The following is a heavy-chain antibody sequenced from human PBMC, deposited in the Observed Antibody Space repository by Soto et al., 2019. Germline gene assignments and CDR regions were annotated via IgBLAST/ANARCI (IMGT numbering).Heavy chain of an antibody. CDR3: AKDLAGYCSGGSCYFPFVLLR. V-gene: IGHV3-30*18. D-gene: IGHD2-15*01. J-gene: IGHJ4*02. Sequence: PGGSLRLSCAASGFTFSSYGMHWVRQAPGKGLEWVAVIAYDGSNKYYADSVKGRFTISRDNSKNTLYLQMNSLRAEDTAVYYCAKDLAGYCSGGSCYFPFVLLRWGQGTLVTVSS. CDR2: IAYDGSNK. CDR1: GFTFSSYG.